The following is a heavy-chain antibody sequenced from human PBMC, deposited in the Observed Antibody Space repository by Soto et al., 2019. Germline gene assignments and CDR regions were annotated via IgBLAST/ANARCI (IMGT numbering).Heavy chain of an antibody. CDR1: GGSISSSNW. CDR3: ARSFSGSYAAFEY. D-gene: IGHD1-26*01. Sequence: SETLSLTCTVSGGSISSSNWWSWVRQPPGKGLEWIGEIYHSGSTNYNPSLKSRVTISVDKSKNQFSLKLSSVTAADTAVYYCARSFSGSYAAFEYWGQGTTVTVSS. J-gene: IGHJ4*03. V-gene: IGHV4-4*02. CDR2: IYHSGST.